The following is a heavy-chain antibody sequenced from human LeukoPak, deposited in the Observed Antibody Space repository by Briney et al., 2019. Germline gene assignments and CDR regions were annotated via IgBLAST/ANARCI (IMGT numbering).Heavy chain of an antibody. CDR3: ARIRGTYGDFDY. D-gene: IGHD2-8*01. CDR2: IYSSENT. Sequence: KPSETLSLTCSVSGDSISSYYWNWIRQPAGKGLEWIGRIYSSENTYYNPSLKSRVTISVDTSKNQFSLKLISVTAADTAVYYCARIRGTYGDFDYWGQGTLVTVSS. CDR1: GDSISSYY. V-gene: IGHV4-4*07. J-gene: IGHJ4*02.